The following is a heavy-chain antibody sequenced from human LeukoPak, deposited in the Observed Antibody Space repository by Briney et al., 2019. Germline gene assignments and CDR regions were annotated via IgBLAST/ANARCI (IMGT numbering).Heavy chain of an antibody. J-gene: IGHJ6*02. CDR1: GFTFSSYS. CDR3: AREGYCSSTSCLYYYYYGMDV. V-gene: IGHV3-21*01. D-gene: IGHD2-2*01. Sequence: GGSLRLSCAASGFTFSSYSMNWVRQAPGKGLEWVSSISSSSSHIYYADSVKGRFTISRDNAKNSLYLQMNSLRAEDTAVYYCAREGYCSSTSCLYYYYYGMDVWGQGTTVTVSS. CDR2: ISSSSSHI.